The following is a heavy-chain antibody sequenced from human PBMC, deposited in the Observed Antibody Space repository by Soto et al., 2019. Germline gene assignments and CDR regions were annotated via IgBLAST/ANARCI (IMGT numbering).Heavy chain of an antibody. CDR2: IYNSGST. CDR3: AIAVVGYSSSWY. V-gene: IGHV4-39*01. D-gene: IGHD6-13*01. CDR1: GDSIRSSNHY. Sequence: LETLSLTCPVRGDSIRSSNHYWGWSRQPPRKGLEWIGSIYNSGSTYSPQSLKSRVTICVDTSKNQISLQLRSVAAADTAVYSCAIAVVGYSSSWYWGQGTLVTVS. J-gene: IGHJ4*02.